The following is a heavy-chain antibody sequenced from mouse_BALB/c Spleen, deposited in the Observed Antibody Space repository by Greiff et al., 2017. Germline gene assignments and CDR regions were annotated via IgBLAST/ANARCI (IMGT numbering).Heavy chain of an antibody. V-gene: IGHV5-9-4*01. CDR2: ISSGGSYT. J-gene: IGHJ4*01. Sequence: EVMLVESGGGLVKPGGSLKLSCAASGFTFSSYAMSWVRQSPEKRLEWVAEISSGGSYTYYPDTVTGRFTISRDNAKNTLYLEMSSLRSEDTAMYYCAREGKGAMDYWGQGTSVTVSS. CDR1: GFTFSSYA. CDR3: AREGKGAMDY.